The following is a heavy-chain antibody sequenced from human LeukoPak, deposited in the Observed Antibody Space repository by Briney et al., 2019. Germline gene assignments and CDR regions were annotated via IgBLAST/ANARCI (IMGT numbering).Heavy chain of an antibody. J-gene: IGHJ4*02. CDR3: ASYDFWSGYPIDY. CDR1: GFTFSSYA. V-gene: IGHV3-23*01. D-gene: IGHD3-3*01. Sequence: GGSLRLSCAASGFTFSSYAMSWVHQAPGKGLEWVSAISGSGGSTYYADSVKGRFTISRDNSKNTLYLQMNSLRAEDTAVYYCASYDFWSGYPIDYWGQGTLVTVSS. CDR2: ISGSGGST.